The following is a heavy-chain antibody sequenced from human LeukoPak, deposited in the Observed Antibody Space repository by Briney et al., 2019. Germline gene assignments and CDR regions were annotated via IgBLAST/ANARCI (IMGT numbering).Heavy chain of an antibody. V-gene: IGHV3-74*01. CDR1: GFTFSDYY. CDR2: INSDGSST. J-gene: IGHJ4*02. CDR3: ARYGDGYDFDY. Sequence: GGSLRLSCAASGFTFSDYYMSWIRQAPGKGLVWVSRINSDGSSTSYADSVKGRFTISRDNAKNTLYLQMNSLRAEDTAVYYCARYGDGYDFDYWGQGTLVTVSS. D-gene: IGHD5-24*01.